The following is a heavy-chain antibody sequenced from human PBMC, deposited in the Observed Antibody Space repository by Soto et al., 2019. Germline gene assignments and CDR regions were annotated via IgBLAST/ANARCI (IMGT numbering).Heavy chain of an antibody. CDR2: ISGSGGST. J-gene: IGHJ6*02. D-gene: IGHD4-4*01. CDR1: GFTFSSYA. Sequence: PGGSLRLSFAASGFTFSSYAMSWVRQAPGKGLEWVSSISGSGGSTYYADSVKVRFTISIDNSKNTLYLQMNSLRAEDTAVYYCAKGYYSSSHNYGMDXWGQGTTVTVS. CDR3: AKGYYSSSHNYGMDX. V-gene: IGHV3-23*01.